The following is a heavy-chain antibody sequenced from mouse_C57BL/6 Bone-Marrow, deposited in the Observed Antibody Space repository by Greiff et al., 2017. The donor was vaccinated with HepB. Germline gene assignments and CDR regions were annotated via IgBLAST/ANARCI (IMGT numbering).Heavy chain of an antibody. V-gene: IGHV14-4*01. CDR2: IDPENGDT. D-gene: IGHD1-1*01. CDR3: TTDTTVVAPDY. J-gene: IGHJ2*01. Sequence: EVQLQQSGAELVRPGASVKLSCTASGFNIKDDYMHWVKQRPEQGLEWIGWIDPENGDTEYASKFQGKATITADTSSNTAYLQLSSLTSEDTAVYYGTTDTTVVAPDYWGQGTTLTVSS. CDR1: GFNIKDDY.